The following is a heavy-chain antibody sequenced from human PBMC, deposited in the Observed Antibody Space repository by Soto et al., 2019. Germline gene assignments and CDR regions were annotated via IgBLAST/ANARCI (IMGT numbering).Heavy chain of an antibody. CDR1: GYSFTSYW. D-gene: IGHD6-6*01. CDR2: IYPGDSDT. J-gene: IGHJ6*02. V-gene: IGHV5-51*01. Sequence: PGASLKISCKGSGYSFTSYWIGWVRQMPGKGLEWMGIIYPGDSDTRYSPSFQGQITISADKSISTAYLQWSSLKASDTAMYYCVSSIAARRGFDYYYGMDVWGQGTTVTVS. CDR3: VSSIAARRGFDYYYGMDV.